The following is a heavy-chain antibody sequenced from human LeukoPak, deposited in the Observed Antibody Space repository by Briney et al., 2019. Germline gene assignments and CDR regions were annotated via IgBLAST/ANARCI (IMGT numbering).Heavy chain of an antibody. D-gene: IGHD3-22*01. CDR3: ARGPTNSFYDSSGQVGSGLAPVDY. V-gene: IGHV4-30-2*01. CDR1: GGSISSGGYY. Sequence: PSQTLSLTCTVSGGSISSGGYYWSWIRQPPGKGLEWIVEINHSGSTNYNPSLKSRVTISVYTSKNQFSLKLSSVTAADTPVYYCARGPTNSFYDSSGQVGSGLAPVDYWGQGTLVTVSS. CDR2: INHSGST. J-gene: IGHJ4*02.